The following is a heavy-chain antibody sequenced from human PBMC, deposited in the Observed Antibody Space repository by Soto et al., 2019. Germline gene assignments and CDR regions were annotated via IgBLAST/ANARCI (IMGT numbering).Heavy chain of an antibody. V-gene: IGHV4-39*01. J-gene: IGHJ4*02. CDR2: IYYSGST. CDR3: ARVIRLVRLFDY. CDR1: GGSISSSSYY. Sequence: PSETLSLTCTVSGGSISSSSYYWGWIRQPPGKGLEWIGSIYYSGSTYYNPSLKSRVTISVDTSKNQFSLKLSSVTAADTAVYYCARVIRLVRLFDYWGQGTLVTVSS. D-gene: IGHD6-19*01.